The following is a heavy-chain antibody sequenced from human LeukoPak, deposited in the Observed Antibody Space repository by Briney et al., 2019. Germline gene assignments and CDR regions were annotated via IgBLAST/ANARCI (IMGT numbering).Heavy chain of an antibody. CDR1: GGSVSDYY. V-gene: IGHV4-59*02. J-gene: IGHJ4*02. Sequence: PSETLSLTCTVSGGSVSDYYWGWIRQSPGKALEWIGYIYYTETSYNPSLKSRVTMSVDTSKNQFSLKLSSVTAADTAVYYCARDGYSGYAYYFDYWGQGTLVTVSS. CDR3: ARDGYSGYAYYFDY. CDR2: IYYTET. D-gene: IGHD5-12*01.